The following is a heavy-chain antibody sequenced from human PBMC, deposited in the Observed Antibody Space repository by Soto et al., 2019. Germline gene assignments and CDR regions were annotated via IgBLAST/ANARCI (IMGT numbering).Heavy chain of an antibody. CDR3: ARDWTGDTCPCLDV. CDR1: GFTFSNYA. V-gene: IGHV3-23*01. D-gene: IGHD3-3*01. J-gene: IGHJ6*02. CDR2: FSGSGGST. Sequence: VQLLESGGGLVQPGGSLRLSCATAGFTFSNYALTWVRQSPGKGLEWVSTFSGSGGSTYYADSVRGRFTISRDNSKYTLFLQMNSLRVEDSAIYYCARDWTGDTCPCLDVWGQGTTVSVSS.